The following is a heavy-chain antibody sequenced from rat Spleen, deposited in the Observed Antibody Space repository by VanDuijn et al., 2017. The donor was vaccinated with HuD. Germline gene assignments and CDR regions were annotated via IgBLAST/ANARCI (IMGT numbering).Heavy chain of an antibody. V-gene: IGHV5-22*01. CDR3: TRHHYDGYYHGPVFGVMDA. J-gene: IGHJ4*01. CDR2: ISSGGGGI. Sequence: EVQLVESGGGPVQPGRSLKLSCAASGFTFSSFPMAWVRQAPKKGLEWVASISSGGGGIYYTESVKGRFTISRDNAKSTLYLQMDSLRSEDTASYYCTRHHYDGYYHGPVFGVMDAWGQGASVTVSS. D-gene: IGHD1-12*03. CDR1: GFTFSSFP.